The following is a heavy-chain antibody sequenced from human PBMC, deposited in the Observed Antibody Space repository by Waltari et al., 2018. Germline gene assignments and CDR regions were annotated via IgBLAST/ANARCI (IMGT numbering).Heavy chain of an antibody. V-gene: IGHV4-31*03. CDR2: INYSGNIYTSSIT. CDR1: GDSITNNAYY. D-gene: IGHD1-26*01. CDR3: ARSGSYGGYFDS. J-gene: IGHJ4*02. Sequence: QVQLQESGPGLVKPSQTLSLTCTVSGDSITNNAYYWSWIRQQPGKGLELIGNINYSGNIYTSSITDYNPSLKSRVSISVDTSKNHFSLRLSSVTAADTAVYYCARSGSYGGYFDSWGQGTLVTVSS.